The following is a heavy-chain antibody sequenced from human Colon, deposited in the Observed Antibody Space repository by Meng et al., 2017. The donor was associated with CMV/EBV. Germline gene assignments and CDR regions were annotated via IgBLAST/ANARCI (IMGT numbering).Heavy chain of an antibody. D-gene: IGHD3-22*01. CDR2: IRYDGSNK. J-gene: IGHJ4*02. Sequence: GESLKISCAASGFTFSSYGMHWVRQAPGKGLEWVAFIRYDGSNKYYADSVKGRFTISRDNSKNTLYLQMNSLRAEDTAVYYCARGVSTMIVVAMNDWGQGTLVTVSS. CDR1: GFTFSSYG. CDR3: ARGVSTMIVVAMND. V-gene: IGHV3-30*02.